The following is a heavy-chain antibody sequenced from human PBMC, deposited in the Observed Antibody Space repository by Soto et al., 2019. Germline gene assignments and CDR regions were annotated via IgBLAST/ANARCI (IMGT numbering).Heavy chain of an antibody. D-gene: IGHD3-10*01. Sequence: LSLTCTVSGGSISSGDYYWSWIRQPPGKGLEWIGYIYYSGSTYYNPSLKSRVTISVDTSKNQFSLKLSSVTAADTAVYYCARESGGLLWFGELLSPGYFDYWGQGTLVTVSS. V-gene: IGHV4-30-4*01. CDR2: IYYSGST. CDR1: GGSISSGDYY. CDR3: ARESGGLLWFGELLSPGYFDY. J-gene: IGHJ4*02.